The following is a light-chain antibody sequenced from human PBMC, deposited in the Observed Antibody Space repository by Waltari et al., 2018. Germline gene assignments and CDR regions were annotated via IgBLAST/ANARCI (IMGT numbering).Light chain of an antibody. CDR3: QQYNHYSWT. CDR2: RAS. CDR1: QSVRTF. Sequence: DIQMTQSPSTLSASVGDRVTITCRASQSVRTFLAWYQQKPGKAPKLLIYRASTLESGVPSRFAGSGSETEFTLTISGLQPDDFATYYRQQYNHYSWTFGQGTEVDIK. V-gene: IGKV1-5*03. J-gene: IGKJ1*01.